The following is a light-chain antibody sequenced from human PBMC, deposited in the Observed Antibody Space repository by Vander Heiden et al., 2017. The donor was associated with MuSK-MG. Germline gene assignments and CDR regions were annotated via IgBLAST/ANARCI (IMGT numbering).Light chain of an antibody. CDR2: GVS. J-gene: IGKJ1*01. CDR1: QSASSSY. Sequence: DIVLTQSPGTLSLSPGERATLSCRARQSASSSYLASYHQVPGQAPRLLIYGVSSRVTGIPDRLRGSGSGTDFTLSIRILEPEDIAVYYCQQECSSPRTFGQGTKVXIK. V-gene: IGKV3-20*01. CDR3: QQECSSPRT.